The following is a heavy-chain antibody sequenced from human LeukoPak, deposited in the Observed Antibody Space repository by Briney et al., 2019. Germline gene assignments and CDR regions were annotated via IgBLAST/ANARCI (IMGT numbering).Heavy chain of an antibody. CDR2: ISYDGSNK. V-gene: IGHV3-30-3*01. CDR3: ARDRNENYYDSSGGAGGVDY. Sequence: GSLRLSCAAPGFTFSSYAMHWVRQAPGKGLEWVAVISYDGSNKYYADSVKGRFTISRDNSKNTLYLQMNSLRAEDTAVYYCARDRNENYYDSSGGAGGVDYWGQGTLVTVSS. CDR1: GFTFSSYA. J-gene: IGHJ4*02. D-gene: IGHD3-22*01.